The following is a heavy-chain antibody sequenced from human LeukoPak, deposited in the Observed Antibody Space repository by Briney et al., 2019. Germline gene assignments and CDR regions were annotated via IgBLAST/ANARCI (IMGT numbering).Heavy chain of an antibody. CDR3: ATEGYYDSSGYFLFDY. Sequence: ASVKVSCKASGHTFTGYYMHWVRQAPGQGLEWMGWINPNSGGTNYAQKFQGRVTMTRDTSISTAYMELSRLRSDDTAVYYCATEGYYDSSGYFLFDYWGQGTLVTVSS. V-gene: IGHV1-2*02. D-gene: IGHD3-22*01. J-gene: IGHJ4*02. CDR1: GHTFTGYY. CDR2: INPNSGGT.